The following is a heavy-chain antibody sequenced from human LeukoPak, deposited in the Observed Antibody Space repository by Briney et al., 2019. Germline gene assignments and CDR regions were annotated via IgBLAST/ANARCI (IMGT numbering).Heavy chain of an antibody. D-gene: IGHD6-19*01. CDR1: GGSFSGYY. Sequence: PSETLSLTCTVYGGSFSGYYWSWIRRPPGKGLEWIGEINHSGSTNYNPSLKSRVTISVDTSKNQFSLKLSSVTAADTAVYYCARGYSSGWYYSGRHYNWFDPWGQGTLVTVSS. V-gene: IGHV4-34*01. CDR2: INHSGST. CDR3: ARGYSSGWYYSGRHYNWFDP. J-gene: IGHJ5*02.